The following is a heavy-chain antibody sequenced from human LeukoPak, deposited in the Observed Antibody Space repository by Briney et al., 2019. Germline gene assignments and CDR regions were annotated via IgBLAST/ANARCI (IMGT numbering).Heavy chain of an antibody. CDR1: GFPFSNYA. V-gene: IGHV1-2*02. Sequence: ASVKVSCKASGFPFSNYAISWVRQAPGQGLEWMGWINPNSGGTNYAQKFQGRVTMTRDKSISTAYLQWSSLKASDTAMYYCARKGAGPNNWFDPWGQGTLVTVSS. J-gene: IGHJ5*02. CDR3: ARKGAGPNNWFDP. CDR2: INPNSGGT. D-gene: IGHD1-26*01.